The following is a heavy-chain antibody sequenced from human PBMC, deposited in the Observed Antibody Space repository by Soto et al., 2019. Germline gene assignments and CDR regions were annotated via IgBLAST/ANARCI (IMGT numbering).Heavy chain of an antibody. CDR1: GFTFSSYA. Sequence: EVQLLASGGGLVQPGGSLRLSCAASGFTFSSYAMSWVRQAPGKGLEWVSAISGSGGSTYYADSVKGRFTISRDNSKNTLYLQMNSLRADDTAVYYCATTTGTTHVWRYFDYWGQGTLVTVSS. V-gene: IGHV3-23*01. D-gene: IGHD1-7*01. CDR2: ISGSGGST. J-gene: IGHJ4*02. CDR3: ATTTGTTHVWRYFDY.